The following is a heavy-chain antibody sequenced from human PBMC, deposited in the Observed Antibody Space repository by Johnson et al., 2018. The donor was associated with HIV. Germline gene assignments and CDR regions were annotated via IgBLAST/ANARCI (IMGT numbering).Heavy chain of an antibody. CDR3: AKVVVVPAAIWAFDI. D-gene: IGHD2-2*01. V-gene: IGHV3-30*18. J-gene: IGHJ3*02. Sequence: QEKLVESGGGVVQPGRSLRLSCAASGFTFSSYGMHWVRQAPGKGLEWVAVISYDGSNKYYADSVKGRFTISRDNAKNSLYLQMNSLRAEDTAVYYCAKVVVVPAAIWAFDIWGQGTMVTVSS. CDR1: GFTFSSYG. CDR2: ISYDGSNK.